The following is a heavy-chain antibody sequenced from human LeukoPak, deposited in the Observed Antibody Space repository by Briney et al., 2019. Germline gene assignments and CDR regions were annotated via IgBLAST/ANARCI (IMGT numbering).Heavy chain of an antibody. J-gene: IGHJ5*02. Sequence: SGGSLRLSCTASGFTFGDYAVTWVRQAPGKGLEWVSAISGSGGSTYYADSVKGRFTISRDNSKNTLYLQMNSLRAEDTAVYYCAKEIAATPHNWFDPWGQGTLVTVSS. V-gene: IGHV3-23*01. D-gene: IGHD6-25*01. CDR2: ISGSGGST. CDR1: GFTFGDYA. CDR3: AKEIAATPHNWFDP.